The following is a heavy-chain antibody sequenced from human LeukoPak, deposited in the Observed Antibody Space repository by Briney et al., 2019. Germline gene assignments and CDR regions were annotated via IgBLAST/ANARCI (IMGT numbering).Heavy chain of an antibody. Sequence: SESLSLTCIVAGRSISSYYCSWVRQPPGKWLEWSGEINDSGSTNYNPSLKSRVTISVDTSKHQLSLKLSSVTDADTAVYYCARHQGSHYGSGSYYNRYNWFDPWGQGTLVTVSS. J-gene: IGHJ5*02. CDR2: INDSGST. CDR1: GRSISSYY. CDR3: ARHQGSHYGSGSYYNRYNWFDP. V-gene: IGHV4-34*01. D-gene: IGHD3-10*01.